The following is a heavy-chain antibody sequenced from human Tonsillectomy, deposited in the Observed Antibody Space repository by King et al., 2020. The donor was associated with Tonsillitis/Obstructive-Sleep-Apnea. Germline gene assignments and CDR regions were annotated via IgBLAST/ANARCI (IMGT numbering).Heavy chain of an antibody. CDR1: GFSFSKAW. J-gene: IGHJ6*02. Sequence: VQLVESGGGLVKPGGSLRLSCAASGFSFSKAWMNWVRQAPGKGLEWVGRIKSKTDGGTTDYAAPVKGRFTFSRDDSRTTLYLQMNSLKTEDTAVYYCTTRFSEYCSGGSCYYGVDVWGQGTTVTVSS. CDR2: IKSKTDGGTT. CDR3: TTRFSEYCSGGSCYYGVDV. D-gene: IGHD2-15*01. V-gene: IGHV3-15*07.